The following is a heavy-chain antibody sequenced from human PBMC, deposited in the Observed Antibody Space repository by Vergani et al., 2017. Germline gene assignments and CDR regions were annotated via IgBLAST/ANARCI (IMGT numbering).Heavy chain of an antibody. Sequence: QVQLQESGPGLVKPSQTLSLTCTVSGGSISSGDYYWSWIRQPPGKGLEWIGYIYYSGSTYYNPSLKSRVTISGDTSKNQFSLKLSSVTAADTAVYYCARDPLGVVVVAATGGYMDVWGKGTTVTVSS. J-gene: IGHJ6*03. CDR1: GGSISSGDYY. CDR2: IYYSGST. V-gene: IGHV4-30-4*01. CDR3: ARDPLGVVVVAATGGYMDV. D-gene: IGHD2-15*01.